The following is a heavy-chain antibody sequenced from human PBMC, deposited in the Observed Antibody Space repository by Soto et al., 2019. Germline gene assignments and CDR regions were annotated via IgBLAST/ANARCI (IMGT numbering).Heavy chain of an antibody. J-gene: IGHJ3*02. CDR1: GGSISSSSYY. D-gene: IGHD1-1*01. V-gene: IGHV4-39*01. CDR2: IYYSGST. CDR3: ARVERGTATTVVDAFDI. Sequence: SETLSLTCTVSGGSISSSSYYWGWIRQPPGKGLEWIGGIYYSGSTYYNPSLKSRVTISVDTSNNQFSLKMSSVTAADTALYYCARVERGTATTVVDAFDIWGPGTMVTVSS.